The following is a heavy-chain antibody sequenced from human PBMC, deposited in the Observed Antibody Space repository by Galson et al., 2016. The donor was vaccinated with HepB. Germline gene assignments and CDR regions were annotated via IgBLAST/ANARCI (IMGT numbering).Heavy chain of an antibody. Sequence: SLRLSCAASGFTFDDYAMHWVRQAPGKGLEWVSCLSWNSGHIGYADSVKGRFTISRDNAKNSLYLQMNSLRPEDTALYYCAKDIGIMIRFGGLAAFDIWGQGTMVTVSS. CDR3: AKDIGIMIRFGGLAAFDI. J-gene: IGHJ3*02. D-gene: IGHD3-16*01. V-gene: IGHV3-9*01. CDR2: LSWNSGHI. CDR1: GFTFDDYA.